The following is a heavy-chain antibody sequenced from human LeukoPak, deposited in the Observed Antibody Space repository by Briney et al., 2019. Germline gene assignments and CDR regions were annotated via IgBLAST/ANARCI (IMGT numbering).Heavy chain of an antibody. CDR3: AREPPTTRFDY. V-gene: IGHV3-7*04. CDR1: GFTFSRYW. D-gene: IGHD5-12*01. Sequence: GGSLRLSCAASGFTFSRYWMSSVRQAPGKGLEWVANIKEDGSEKHHVDSVKGRFTISRDNAKNSLYLQMNSLRAEDTAVYYCAREPPTTRFDYWGQGTLVTVSS. CDR2: IKEDGSEK. J-gene: IGHJ4*02.